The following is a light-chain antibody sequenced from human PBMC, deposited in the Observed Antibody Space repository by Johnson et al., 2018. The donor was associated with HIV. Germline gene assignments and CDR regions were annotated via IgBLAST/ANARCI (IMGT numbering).Light chain of an antibody. CDR2: ENN. Sequence: QSVLTQPPSVSAAPGQKVTISCSGSGSNIGNNYVSWYRQLPGTAPKLLIYENNRRPSGTPDRFSGSKSGTSATLGITGLQTGDEADYYCGTWDSSLNGYVFGSGTKVTVL. CDR3: GTWDSSLNGYV. J-gene: IGLJ1*01. V-gene: IGLV1-51*02. CDR1: GSNIGNNY.